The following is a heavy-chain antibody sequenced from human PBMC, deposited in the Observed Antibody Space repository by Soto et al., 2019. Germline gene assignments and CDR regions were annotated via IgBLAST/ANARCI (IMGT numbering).Heavy chain of an antibody. CDR3: ARHPDRIAEIGWFDP. CDR2: ISSSSSTI. CDR1: GFTFSSYS. D-gene: IGHD6-13*01. V-gene: IGHV3-48*01. Sequence: EVQLVESGGGLVQPGGSLRLSCAASGFTFSSYSMNWVRQAPGKGLEWVSYISSSSSTIYYADSVKGRFTISRDNAKNSRYLQMNSLRAEDTAVYDCARHPDRIAEIGWFDPWGQGTLVTVSS. J-gene: IGHJ5*02.